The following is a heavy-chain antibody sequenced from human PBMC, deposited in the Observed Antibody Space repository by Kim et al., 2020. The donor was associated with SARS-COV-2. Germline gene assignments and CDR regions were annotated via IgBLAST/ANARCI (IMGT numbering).Heavy chain of an antibody. CDR2: INPNSGGT. CDR1: GYTFTGYY. CDR3: ARDWSGYRNVNMDV. V-gene: IGHV1-2*02. J-gene: IGHJ6*02. D-gene: IGHD3-3*01. Sequence: ASVKVSCKASGYTFTGYYMHWVRQAPGQGLEWMGWINPNSGGTNYAQKFQGRVTMTRDTSISTAYMELSRLRSDDTAVYYCARDWSGYRNVNMDVWGQGTTVTVSS.